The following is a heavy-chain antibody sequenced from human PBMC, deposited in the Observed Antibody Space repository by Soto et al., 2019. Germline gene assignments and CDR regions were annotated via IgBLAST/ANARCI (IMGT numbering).Heavy chain of an antibody. CDR3: ARSEDYDAFDI. V-gene: IGHV3-66*01. D-gene: IGHD4-17*01. Sequence: EVQLVESGGGLVQPGGSLRLSCAASGFTVSSNYMSWVRQAPGKGLEWVSGIYSGGSTYYADSVKGRFTISRDNSKNTLYLQMNSLRAEDTAVYYCARSEDYDAFDIWGQGTMVTVSS. CDR1: GFTVSSNY. J-gene: IGHJ3*02. CDR2: IYSGGST.